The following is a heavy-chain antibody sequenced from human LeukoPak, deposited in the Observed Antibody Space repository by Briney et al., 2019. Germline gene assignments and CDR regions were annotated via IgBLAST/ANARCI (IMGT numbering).Heavy chain of an antibody. CDR1: GGSISSGSYY. CDR2: IYTSGST. CDR3: ARGGDRYYDSSGYHSRSDY. Sequence: PSETLSLTCTVSGGSISSGSYYWSWIRQPAGKGLEWIGRIYTSGSTNYNPSLKSRVTISVDTSKNQFSLKLSSVTAADTAVYYCARGGDRYYDSSGYHSRSDYWGQGTLVTVSS. V-gene: IGHV4-61*02. J-gene: IGHJ4*02. D-gene: IGHD3-22*01.